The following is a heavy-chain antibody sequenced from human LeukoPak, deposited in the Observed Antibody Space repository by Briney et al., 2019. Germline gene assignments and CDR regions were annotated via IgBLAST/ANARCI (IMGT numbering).Heavy chain of an antibody. CDR2: ISGSGGST. D-gene: IGHD6-13*01. V-gene: IGHV3-23*01. CDR3: AKDPPGSSWYFLFDY. Sequence: GGSLRLSCAASGFTFSSYAMSWVRQAPGKGLEWVSVISGSGGSTYYADSVKGRFTISRDNSKNTLYLQMNSLRAEDTAVYYCAKDPPGSSWYFLFDYWGQGTLVTVSS. J-gene: IGHJ4*02. CDR1: GFTFSSYA.